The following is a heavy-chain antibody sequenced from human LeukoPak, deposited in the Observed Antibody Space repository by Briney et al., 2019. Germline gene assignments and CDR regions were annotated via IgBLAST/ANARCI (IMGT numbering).Heavy chain of an antibody. CDR2: IYYSGST. J-gene: IGHJ6*03. Sequence: SETLSLTCTVSGGSISSYYWSWIRQPPGKGLEWIGYIYYSGSTNYNPSLKSRVTISVDTSKNQFSLKLSSVTAADTAVYYCASAPLGYYDSSGYYSVRGYYYMDVWGKGTTVTISS. V-gene: IGHV4-59*01. D-gene: IGHD3-22*01. CDR3: ASAPLGYYDSSGYYSVRGYYYMDV. CDR1: GGSISSYY.